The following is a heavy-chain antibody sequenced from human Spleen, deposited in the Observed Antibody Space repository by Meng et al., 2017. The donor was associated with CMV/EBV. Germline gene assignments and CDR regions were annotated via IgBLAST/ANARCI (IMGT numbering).Heavy chain of an antibody. D-gene: IGHD6-13*01. CDR3: ARAKTWGSSYYFFDY. V-gene: IGHV3-13*01. CDR1: GFTFSDYD. J-gene: IGHJ4*02. CDR2: IGTAGDA. Sequence: GGSLRLSCAASGFTFSDYDMHWVRQPTGKGLEWVSAIGTAGDAYYFGSVKGRFTISRENAKISLYLQMNSLRDGDTAVYYCARAKTWGSSYYFFDYWGQGTLVTVSS.